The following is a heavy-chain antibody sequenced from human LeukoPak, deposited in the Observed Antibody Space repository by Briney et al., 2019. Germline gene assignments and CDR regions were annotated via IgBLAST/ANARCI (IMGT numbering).Heavy chain of an antibody. CDR2: ISSSSSTI. J-gene: IGHJ4*02. CDR1: GFSFSSYS. Sequence: GGSLRVSCAASGFSFSSYSMNWVRQAPGKGLEWVSYISSSSSTIYYADSVKGRCTISTDNAKKSRYLQMNSLRAEDTAVYYYAREYFGVVTYIDYWGQGTLVTVSS. V-gene: IGHV3-48*01. D-gene: IGHD3-3*01. CDR3: AREYFGVVTYIDY.